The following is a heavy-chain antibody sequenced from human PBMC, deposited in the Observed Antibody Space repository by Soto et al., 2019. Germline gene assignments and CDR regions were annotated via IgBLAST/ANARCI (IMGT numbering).Heavy chain of an antibody. Sequence: PSHTHSLTCSLSEDSVTSNSSAWYYITQSPSRGLEWRGRTYYRSKWYNDYAVSVKSRITINPDTSKNQCSLHLTSLTPEDTAVYYCAKESVEYSSGWGYYFDYWCQGTLVTVFS. CDR3: AKESVEYSSGWGYYFDY. V-gene: IGHV6-1*01. J-gene: IGHJ4*02. D-gene: IGHD6-19*01. CDR1: EDSVTSNSSA. CDR2: TYYRSKWYN.